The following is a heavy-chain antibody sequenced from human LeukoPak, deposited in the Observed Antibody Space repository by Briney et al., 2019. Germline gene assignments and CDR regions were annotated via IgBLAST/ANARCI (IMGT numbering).Heavy chain of an antibody. CDR3: AKETDYNYIYYFDY. V-gene: IGHV3-53*01. CDR2: LYSGGST. CDR1: EFTVSSNY. Sequence: AGGSLRLSCAASEFTVSSNYMNWVRQAPGKGLEWVSVLYSGGSTYYSDSVKGGFTISRDNSKNTLYLQMNSLRAEDTAVYSCAKETDYNYIYYFDYWGQGTLVTVSS. J-gene: IGHJ4*02. D-gene: IGHD5-24*01.